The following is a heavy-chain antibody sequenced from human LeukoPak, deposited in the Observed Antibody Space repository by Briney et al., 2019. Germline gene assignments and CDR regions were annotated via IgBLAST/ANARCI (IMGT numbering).Heavy chain of an antibody. D-gene: IGHD5-24*01. CDR1: GYTFTSYY. CDR3: ARIRDGYNDAYDI. V-gene: IGHV1-46*01. CDR2: INPSGGST. Sequence: ASVKVSCKASGYTFTSYYMHWVRQAPGQGLEWMGIINPSGGSTSYAQKLQGRVTVTRDTSTSTVYMGLSSLRSEDTAVYYCARIRDGYNDAYDIWGQGTMVTVSS. J-gene: IGHJ3*02.